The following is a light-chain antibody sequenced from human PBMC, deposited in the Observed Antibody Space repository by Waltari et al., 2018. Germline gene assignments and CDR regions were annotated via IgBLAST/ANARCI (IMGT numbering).Light chain of an antibody. CDR1: QSVNNF. CDR3: QQRSNLLT. Sequence: EVVLTQTPATLSLSPGERATLSCRASQSVNNFVGWYQQKSGQAPRLLIYDASNRAAGIPARFSGSGSGTEFTLTITSLEPEEFAIYYCQQRSNLLTFGGGTKVEIK. V-gene: IGKV3-11*01. J-gene: IGKJ4*01. CDR2: DAS.